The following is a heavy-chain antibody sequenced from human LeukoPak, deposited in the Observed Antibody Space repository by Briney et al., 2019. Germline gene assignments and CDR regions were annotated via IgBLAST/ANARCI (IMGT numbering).Heavy chain of an antibody. J-gene: IGHJ4*02. Sequence: GGSLRLSCSASGFTFSSYAMHWVRQAPGKGLEWVSVIYSAANTFYADSVKGRFTISSDISKNTLYLQMNSLRADDTAVYYCARSRIVATTAPFDHWGQGTLVTVSS. CDR2: IYSAANT. CDR3: ARSRIVATTAPFDH. V-gene: IGHV3-53*01. CDR1: GFTFSSYA. D-gene: IGHD1-26*01.